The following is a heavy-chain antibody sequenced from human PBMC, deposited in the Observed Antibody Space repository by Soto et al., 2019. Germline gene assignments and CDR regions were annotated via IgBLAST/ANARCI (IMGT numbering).Heavy chain of an antibody. D-gene: IGHD2-2*02. CDR3: ARHRYCSSTSCYNGMYYFDY. Sequence: KTSETLCLTCTVSGGSISSSSYYWGWIRQPPGKGLEWIGSIYYSGSTYYNPSLKSRVTISVDTSKNQFSLKLSSVTAADTAVYYCARHRYCSSTSCYNGMYYFDYWGQGTLVTVSS. CDR1: GGSISSSSYY. J-gene: IGHJ4*02. CDR2: IYYSGST. V-gene: IGHV4-39*01.